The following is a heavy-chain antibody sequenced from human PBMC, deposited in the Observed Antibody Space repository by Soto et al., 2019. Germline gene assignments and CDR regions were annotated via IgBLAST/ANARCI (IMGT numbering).Heavy chain of an antibody. J-gene: IGHJ4*02. Sequence: GGSLRLSCAASGFTFSSYAMSWVRQAPGKGLEWVSAISGSGGSTYYADSVKGRFTISRDNSKNTLYLQMNSLRAEDTAVYYCANPPILNYGSGSPPIDYWGQGTLVTVSS. V-gene: IGHV3-23*01. CDR2: ISGSGGST. D-gene: IGHD3-10*01. CDR1: GFTFSSYA. CDR3: ANPPILNYGSGSPPIDY.